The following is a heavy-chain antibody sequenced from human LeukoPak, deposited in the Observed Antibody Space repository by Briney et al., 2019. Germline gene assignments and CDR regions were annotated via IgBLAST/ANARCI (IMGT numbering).Heavy chain of an antibody. Sequence: GGSLRLSCAVSGFTFSSYWMTWVRQAPGKGLEWVANIHQDGSVKYYVDSVKGRFTISRDNAKTSLYLQMNSLRAEDTAVYYCATKSFALEYWGRGTLVTVSS. J-gene: IGHJ4*02. CDR3: ATKSFALEY. V-gene: IGHV3-7*01. CDR2: IHQDGSVK. CDR1: GFTFSSYW.